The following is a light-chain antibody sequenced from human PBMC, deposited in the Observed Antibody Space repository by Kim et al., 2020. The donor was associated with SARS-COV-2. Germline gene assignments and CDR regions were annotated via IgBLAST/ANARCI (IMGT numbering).Light chain of an antibody. J-gene: IGKJ2*01. V-gene: IGKV3-15*01. Sequence: STGEEAVPSSSAGQRIGTNLAWYNQKPGEAPPLLIYGASTRATGVPARISGSASGSDFTLTISSLQSGDFGTYYCQQYNNWFPYTFGQGTKLEI. CDR1: QRIGTN. CDR2: GAS. CDR3: QQYNNWFPYT.